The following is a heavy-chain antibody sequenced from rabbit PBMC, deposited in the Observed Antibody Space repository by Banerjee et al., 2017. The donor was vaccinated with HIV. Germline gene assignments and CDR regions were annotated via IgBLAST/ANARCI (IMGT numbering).Heavy chain of an antibody. CDR3: ARESGSAGAGYAL. J-gene: IGHJ3*01. CDR1: GFSFSSGYD. CDR2: IDPLFGST. Sequence: QEQLEESGGDLVKPGASLTLTCTASGFSFSSGYDMSWVRQAPGKGLEWIGAIDPLFGSTYYASWAKGRFTISKTSSTTVTLQMTSLTAADTATYFCARESGSAGAGYALWGQGTLVTVS. V-gene: IGHV1S45*01. D-gene: IGHD6-1*01.